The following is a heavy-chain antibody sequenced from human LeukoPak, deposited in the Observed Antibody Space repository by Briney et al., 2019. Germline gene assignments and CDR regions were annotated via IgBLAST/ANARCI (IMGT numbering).Heavy chain of an antibody. V-gene: IGHV3-30-3*01. CDR3: AVFRMDYDTSGHSSHFDY. J-gene: IGHJ4*02. Sequence: PGGSLRLSCAASGFTFSNYAMHWVRQAPGKGLEWVTFISYDGNNEYYADSVKGRFTISRDNSKRALYLQMNSLRAEDTAVYYCAVFRMDYDTSGHSSHFDYWGQGTLVTVSS. CDR1: GFTFSNYA. CDR2: ISYDGNNE. D-gene: IGHD3-22*01.